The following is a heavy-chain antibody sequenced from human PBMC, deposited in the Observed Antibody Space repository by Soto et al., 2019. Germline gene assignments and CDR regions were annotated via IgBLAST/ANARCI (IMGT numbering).Heavy chain of an antibody. D-gene: IGHD5-12*01. CDR3: ERGAPSVATDAGFDY. CDR2: INPSGGST. Sequence: ASVKVSCKASGYTFTSYYMHWVRQAPGQGLEWMGIINPSGGSTSYAQKFQGRVTMTRDTSTSKVYMELSSLRSEDTAVYYCERGAPSVATDAGFDYWGQGTLVTVSS. CDR1: GYTFTSYY. J-gene: IGHJ4*02. V-gene: IGHV1-46*01.